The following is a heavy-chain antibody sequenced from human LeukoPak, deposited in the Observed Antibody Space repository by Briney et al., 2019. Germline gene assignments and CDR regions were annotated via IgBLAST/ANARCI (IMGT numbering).Heavy chain of an antibody. V-gene: IGHV1-69*05. Sequence: GASVKVSCKASVCTFSSYAISWVRQAPGQGLEWMGGIIPIFSTANYAQKLQGRVTITTDDSTSTAYMELSSLRSEDTAVYYCARAGMPYAYYMDVWGKGTTVTVSS. CDR2: IIPIFSTA. J-gene: IGHJ6*03. D-gene: IGHD2-8*01. CDR1: VCTFSSYA. CDR3: ARAGMPYAYYMDV.